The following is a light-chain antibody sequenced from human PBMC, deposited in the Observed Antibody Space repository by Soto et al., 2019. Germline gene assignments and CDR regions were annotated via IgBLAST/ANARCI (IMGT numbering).Light chain of an antibody. V-gene: IGKV3-20*01. Sequence: EIVLTQSPGTLSLSPGERATLSCRASQSVYNNYLAWYQQKPGQTTRLLVNGASNRATGIPDRFSGGGSATDFTLTISSMEPEDFAVYYCQQYGIPPHSFGQGTRVEIK. J-gene: IGKJ2*01. CDR2: GAS. CDR3: QQYGIPPHS. CDR1: QSVYNNY.